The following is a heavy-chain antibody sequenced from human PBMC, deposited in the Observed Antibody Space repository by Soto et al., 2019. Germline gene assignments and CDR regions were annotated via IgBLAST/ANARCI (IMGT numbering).Heavy chain of an antibody. V-gene: IGHV4-39*01. CDR3: ARHPKTIAAAPSPYYFAH. CDR1: GGSISSSSYY. J-gene: IGHJ4*02. Sequence: QLQLQESGPGLVKPSETLSLTCTVSGGSISSSSYYWGWIRQPPGKGLEWIGSIYYSGSTYYNPSLKGRVTIPVDTSKNHFSLKLSSVPAADTAVYYCARHPKTIAAAPSPYYFAHWGQETLVPVSS. CDR2: IYYSGST. D-gene: IGHD6-13*01.